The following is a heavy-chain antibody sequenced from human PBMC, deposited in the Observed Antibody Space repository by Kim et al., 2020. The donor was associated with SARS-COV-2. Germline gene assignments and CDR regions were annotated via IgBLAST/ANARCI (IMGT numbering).Heavy chain of an antibody. Sequence: GGSLRLSCAASGFTFSSYWMSWVRQAPGKGLEWVANIKQDGSEKYYVDSVKGRFTISRDNAKNSLYLQMNSLRAEDTAVYYCARRSRDGYNLWYFDLWGRGTLVTVSS. CDR2: IKQDGSEK. CDR1: GFTFSSYW. D-gene: IGHD5-12*01. CDR3: ARRSRDGYNLWYFDL. V-gene: IGHV3-7*03. J-gene: IGHJ2*01.